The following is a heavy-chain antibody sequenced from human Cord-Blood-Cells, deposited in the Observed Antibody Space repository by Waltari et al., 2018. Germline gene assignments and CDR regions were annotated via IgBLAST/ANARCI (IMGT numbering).Heavy chain of an antibody. J-gene: IGHJ5*02. D-gene: IGHD4-4*01. Sequence: LQLQESGPGLVKPSETLSLTCTVSGGSISSSSYYWGWIRQPPGKGLEWIGSIYYSGSTYYNPSLKSRVTISVDTSKNQFSLKLSSVTAADTAVYYCARHSVTVTSWFDPWGQGTLVTVSS. CDR1: GGSISSSSYY. CDR3: ARHSVTVTSWFDP. CDR2: IYYSGST. V-gene: IGHV4-39*01.